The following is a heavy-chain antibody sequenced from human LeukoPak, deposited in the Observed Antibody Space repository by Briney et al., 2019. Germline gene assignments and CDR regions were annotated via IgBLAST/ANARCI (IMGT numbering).Heavy chain of an antibody. CDR1: GGSISSFY. J-gene: IGHJ4*02. Sequence: SETLSLTCTVSGGSISSFYWSWIRQPPGKGLEWIGYIYYSGSTNYNPSLKSRVTISVDTSKNQFSLKLSSVTAADTAVYYCARDWSSVAGTLDIDYWGQGTLVTVSS. CDR2: IYYSGST. CDR3: ARDWSSVAGTLDIDY. V-gene: IGHV4-59*12. D-gene: IGHD6-19*01.